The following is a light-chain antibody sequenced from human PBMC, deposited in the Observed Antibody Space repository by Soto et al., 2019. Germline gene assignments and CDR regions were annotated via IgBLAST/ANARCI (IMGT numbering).Light chain of an antibody. CDR3: QQYDSSPMT. Sequence: EIVLTQSPGTLSLSPGERATLSCRASQSVSSSYLAWYQQKPGQAPRLLIYGASSRATGIPARFSGSGSGTDFTLTISRLEPEEVAVYYCQQYDSSPMTFGQGTKVEIK. V-gene: IGKV3-20*01. CDR2: GAS. CDR1: QSVSSSY. J-gene: IGKJ1*01.